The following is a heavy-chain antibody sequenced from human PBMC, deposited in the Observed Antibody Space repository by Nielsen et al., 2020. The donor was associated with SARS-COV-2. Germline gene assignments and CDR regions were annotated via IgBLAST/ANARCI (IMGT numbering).Heavy chain of an antibody. CDR1: GFTFSSYA. J-gene: IGHJ4*02. Sequence: ESLKISCAASGFTFSSYAMSWVRQAPGKGLEWVSAISGSGGSTYYADSVKGRFTISRDNSKNTLYLQMNSLRAEDTAVYYCAKDRAATVTHGPYWGQGTLVTVSS. V-gene: IGHV3-23*01. CDR2: ISGSGGST. D-gene: IGHD4-17*01. CDR3: AKDRAATVTHGPY.